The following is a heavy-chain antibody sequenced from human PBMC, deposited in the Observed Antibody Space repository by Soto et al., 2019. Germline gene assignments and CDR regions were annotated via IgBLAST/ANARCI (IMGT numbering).Heavy chain of an antibody. CDR2: ISGSGGST. J-gene: IGHJ6*02. CDR1: GFTFSSYA. Sequence: LRLSCAASGFTFSSYAMSWVRQAPGKGLEWVSAISGSGGSTYYADSVKGRFTISRDNSKNTLYLQMNSLRAEDTAVYYCAKERDYYYYYGMDVWGQGTTVTVSS. V-gene: IGHV3-23*01. CDR3: AKERDYYYYYGMDV.